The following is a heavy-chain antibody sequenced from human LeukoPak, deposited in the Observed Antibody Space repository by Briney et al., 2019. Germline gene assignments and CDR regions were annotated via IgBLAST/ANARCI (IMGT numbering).Heavy chain of an antibody. D-gene: IGHD4-17*01. CDR1: GFTFSSYE. V-gene: IGHV3-48*03. CDR2: ISSSGTTI. Sequence: PGGSLRLSCAPSGFTFSSYEINWVRKAPGRGREGVSYISSSGTTIKYGDSVKGRFTVSRDNAKNSLYLQMISLRAEDTAVYYCARDRLMTSVTMDYWGQGTLVTVSS. J-gene: IGHJ4*02. CDR3: ARDRLMTSVTMDY.